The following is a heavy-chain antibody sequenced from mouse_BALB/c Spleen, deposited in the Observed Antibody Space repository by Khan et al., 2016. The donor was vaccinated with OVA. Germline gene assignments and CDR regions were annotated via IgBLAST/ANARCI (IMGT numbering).Heavy chain of an antibody. V-gene: IGHV1-69*02. CDR1: GYTFSSYR. CDR3: ARSYYYGSSTWFAY. CDR2: IDPSDSHT. D-gene: IGHD1-1*01. J-gene: IGHJ3*01. Sequence: QVQLKQSGAELVKPGASVKLSCKASGYTFSSYRMHWVKQRPGQGLEWIGEIDPSDSHTNYNQKFKGKATLNVDKSSSTAYMHLSSLTSEDSAVYYCARSYYYGSSTWFAYWGQGTLVTVSA.